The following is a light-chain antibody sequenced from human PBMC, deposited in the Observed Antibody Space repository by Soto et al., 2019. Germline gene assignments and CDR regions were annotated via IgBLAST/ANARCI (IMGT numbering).Light chain of an antibody. CDR3: QQYTTWPPIT. V-gene: IGKV3-20*01. Sequence: EIVLTQSPGTLSLSPGERATLSCRAIQSVSSSYLAWYQQKPGQAPRLLIYGASSRATGIPDRFSGSGSWTEFTLTISSLQSEDFAVYYCQQYTTWPPITFGQGTRLEVK. CDR1: QSVSSSY. CDR2: GAS. J-gene: IGKJ5*01.